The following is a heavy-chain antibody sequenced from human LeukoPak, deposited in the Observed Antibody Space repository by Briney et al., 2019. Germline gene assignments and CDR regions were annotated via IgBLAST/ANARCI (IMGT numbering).Heavy chain of an antibody. CDR2: ISAYNGNT. J-gene: IGHJ4*02. V-gene: IGHV1-18*01. Sequence: GASVKVSCKASGYTFTSYGISWVRQAPGQRLEWMGWISAYNGNTNYAQKLQGRVTMTTDTSTSTAYMELRSLRSDDTAVYYCARDLKYYYDSSGPPRDYWGQGTLVTVSS. D-gene: IGHD3-22*01. CDR3: ARDLKYYYDSSGPPRDY. CDR1: GYTFTSYG.